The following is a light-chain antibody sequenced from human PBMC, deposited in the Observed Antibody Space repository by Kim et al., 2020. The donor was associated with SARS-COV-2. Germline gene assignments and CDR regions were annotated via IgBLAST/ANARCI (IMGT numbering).Light chain of an antibody. Sequence: PGRMARITCGGNNIGGKSVHWYQQKPGQAPVLVIYYDSDRPSGIPERFSGSNSGNTATLTISRVEAGDEADYYCQVWDSSSDHPVFGGGTQLTVL. J-gene: IGLJ2*01. CDR3: QVWDSSSDHPV. CDR2: YDS. V-gene: IGLV3-21*04. CDR1: NIGGKS.